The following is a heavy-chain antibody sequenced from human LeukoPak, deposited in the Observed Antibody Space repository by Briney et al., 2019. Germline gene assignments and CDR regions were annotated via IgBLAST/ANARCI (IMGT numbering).Heavy chain of an antibody. CDR3: ARRYCSSTSCTKSWGY. Sequence: GESLKIPSKGSGYSFTSICSGWVRHLPGKGLEGMGIIYPGDSDTRYRPSFQGQVTIFTNKSISTAYLQWSRLKASDTDMYYCARRYCSSTSCTKSWGYWGQGTLVTVSS. CDR2: IYPGDSDT. V-gene: IGHV5-51*01. J-gene: IGHJ4*02. D-gene: IGHD2-2*01. CDR1: GYSFTSIC.